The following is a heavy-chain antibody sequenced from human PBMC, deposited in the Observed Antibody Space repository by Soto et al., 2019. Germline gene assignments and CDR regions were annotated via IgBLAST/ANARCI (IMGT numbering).Heavy chain of an antibody. CDR3: ARQTKNYGDYSDY. V-gene: IGHV5-51*01. CDR2: IYPGDSDT. CDR1: GYSFTSYW. J-gene: IGHJ4*02. D-gene: IGHD4-17*01. Sequence: PGESLKISCKGSGYSFTSYWIGWVRQMPGRGLEWMGIIYPGDSDTRYSPSFQGQVTISADKSINTAYLQWSSLKASDTAMYYCARQTKNYGDYSDYWGQGTLVTVSS.